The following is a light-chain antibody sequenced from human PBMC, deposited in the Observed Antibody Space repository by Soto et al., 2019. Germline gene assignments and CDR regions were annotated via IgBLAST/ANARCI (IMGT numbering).Light chain of an antibody. CDR1: SRDVGGYNY. CDR3: SSYTSSSTLGV. J-gene: IGLJ1*01. CDR2: DVS. Sequence: QAVLTQPASVSGAPGQWSTISRTGNSRDVGGYNYVSWYQQHPGKAPKLMIYDVSNRPSGVSNRFSGSKSGNTASLTISGLQAEDEADYYCSSYTSSSTLGVFGTGTKVTVL. V-gene: IGLV2-14*01.